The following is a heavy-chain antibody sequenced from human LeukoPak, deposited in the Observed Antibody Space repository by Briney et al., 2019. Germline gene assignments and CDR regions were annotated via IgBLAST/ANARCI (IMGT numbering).Heavy chain of an antibody. V-gene: IGHV3-23*01. CDR1: GFTFSSYA. CDR3: ARRSGVAVAGAFDY. D-gene: IGHD6-19*01. J-gene: IGHJ4*02. CDR2: ST. Sequence: GGSLRPSCAASGFTFSSYAMRWVRQAPGKGLEWVSGSTYYADSVKGRFTISRDNSKNTLYLQMNSLRAEDTAVYFCARRSGVAVAGAFDYWGQGTLVTVSS.